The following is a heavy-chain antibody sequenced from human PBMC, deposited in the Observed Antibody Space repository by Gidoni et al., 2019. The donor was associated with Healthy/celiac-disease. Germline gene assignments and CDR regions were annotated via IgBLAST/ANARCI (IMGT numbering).Heavy chain of an antibody. CDR3: ARDGNSYGDGFDY. CDR1: RFTFSSYG. Sequence: QVQLVESGGGVVQPGRSLRLSCAASRFTFSSYGMHWVRQAPGKGLEWVAVIWYDGSNKYYADSVKGRFTISRDNSKNTLYLQMNSLRAEDTAVYYCARDGNSYGDGFDYWGQGTLVTVSS. V-gene: IGHV3-33*01. J-gene: IGHJ4*02. CDR2: IWYDGSNK. D-gene: IGHD5-18*01.